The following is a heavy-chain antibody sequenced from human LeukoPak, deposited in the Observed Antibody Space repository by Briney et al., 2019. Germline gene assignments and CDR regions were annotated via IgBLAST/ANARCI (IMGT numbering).Heavy chain of an antibody. V-gene: IGHV3-48*03. D-gene: IGHD2-15*01. CDR2: INSSGSVM. CDR3: ARERPLVGALDL. J-gene: IGHJ5*02. CDR1: GFSFNGFE. Sequence: GGTLRLSCAASGFSFNGFEMNWVRQGPGKGLEWVSLINSSGSVMFYADSVRGRFTISRDNGKNSLFLQLASLRVEDTGIYYCARERPLVGALDLWGQGTVVSVSS.